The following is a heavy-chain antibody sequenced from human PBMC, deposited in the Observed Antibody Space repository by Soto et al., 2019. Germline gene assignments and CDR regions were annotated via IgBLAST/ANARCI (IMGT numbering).Heavy chain of an antibody. Sequence: GASVKVSCKASGYTFTSYDINWVRQATGQGLEWMGWMNPNSGNTGYAQKFQGRVTMTRNTSISTAYMELSSLRSEDTAVYYCARAPRRITIFGVVTIYYFDYWGQGTLVTAPQ. CDR1: GYTFTSYD. CDR2: MNPNSGNT. D-gene: IGHD3-3*01. CDR3: ARAPRRITIFGVVTIYYFDY. J-gene: IGHJ4*02. V-gene: IGHV1-8*01.